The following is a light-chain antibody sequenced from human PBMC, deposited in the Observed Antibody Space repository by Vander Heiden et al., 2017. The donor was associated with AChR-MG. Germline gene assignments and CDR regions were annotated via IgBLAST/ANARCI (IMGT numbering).Light chain of an antibody. CDR2: DCS. V-gene: IGLV2-14*03. CDR3: SSYTSSSTPWV. CDR1: SSDVGGYDY. J-gene: IGLJ3*02. Sequence: QSALTQPASVSGSAGEATTTSCTGTSSDVGGYDYVSGYQQHPGKAPKLMIYDCSNRPSGVSNRFSGSKSGNTASLTISGLQAEEDADYYCSSYTSSSTPWVFGGGTKLTVL.